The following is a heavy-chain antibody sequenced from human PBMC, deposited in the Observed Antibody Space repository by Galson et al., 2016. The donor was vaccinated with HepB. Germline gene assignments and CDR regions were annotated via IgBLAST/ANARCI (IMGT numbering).Heavy chain of an antibody. V-gene: IGHV2-70*01. J-gene: IGHJ4*02. CDR2: IDWDGDQ. Sequence: PALVKPTQTLTLTCTFTGFSLTTRGMCVSWIRQPPGKALEWLALIDWDGDQYYTTSLKTRLTIPKDTSKNQVLLTVTNMDPVATATYYCARLYFGGNFLDYWGQGTLVTVSS. CDR3: ARLYFGGNFLDY. D-gene: IGHD4-23*01. CDR1: GFSLTTRGMC.